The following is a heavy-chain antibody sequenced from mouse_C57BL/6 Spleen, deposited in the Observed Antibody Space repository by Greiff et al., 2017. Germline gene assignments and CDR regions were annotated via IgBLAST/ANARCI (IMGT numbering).Heavy chain of an antibody. J-gene: IGHJ4*01. V-gene: IGHV1-47*01. CDR1: GYTFTTYP. Sequence: VQLQQSGAELVKPGASVKMSCKASGYTFTTYPLEWMKQNHGKSLEWIGNFHPYNDDTKYNEKFKGKATLTVEKSSSTVYLELSRLTSDDSAVYYCARAVVGDYYAMDYWGQGTSGTVSS. CDR3: ARAVVGDYYAMDY. D-gene: IGHD1-1*01. CDR2: FHPYNDDT.